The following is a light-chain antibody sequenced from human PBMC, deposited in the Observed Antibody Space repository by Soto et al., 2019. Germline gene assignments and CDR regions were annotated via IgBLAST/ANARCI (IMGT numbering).Light chain of an antibody. V-gene: IGKV3-15*01. CDR1: ESVSTN. CDR3: QQYDLSSG. J-gene: IGKJ4*01. CDR2: AAS. Sequence: EIVMTQSPATLSVSPGDRATLSCRASESVSTNLAWYQQKPGQASGLLIYAASTRATGIPARFSGSGSGTEFTLTISSLQSEDFAVYYCQQYDLSSGFGGGTKVEIK.